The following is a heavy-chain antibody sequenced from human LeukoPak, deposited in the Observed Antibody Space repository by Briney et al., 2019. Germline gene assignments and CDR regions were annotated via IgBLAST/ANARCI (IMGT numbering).Heavy chain of an antibody. Sequence: AASVKVSCTASGYTFTSYDINWVRQATGQGLEWMGWMNPNSGNTGYAQKFQGRVTMTRNTSISTAYMELSSLRSEDTAVYYCARGSGDQGSLSYYFDYWGQGTLVTVSS. D-gene: IGHD7-27*01. CDR2: MNPNSGNT. J-gene: IGHJ4*02. CDR1: GYTFTSYD. V-gene: IGHV1-8*01. CDR3: ARGSGDQGSLSYYFDY.